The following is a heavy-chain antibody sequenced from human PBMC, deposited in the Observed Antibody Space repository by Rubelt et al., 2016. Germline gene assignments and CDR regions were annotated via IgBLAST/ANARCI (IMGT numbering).Heavy chain of an antibody. CDR2: INHSGST. Sequence: QVQLQQWGAGLLKPSETLSLTCAVYGGSFSGYYWSWIRQPPGKGLEWIGEINHSGSTNYNPSLKSRVTISVDTSKNQFSLKRSSVTAADTAVYYCARGTGIAAALKFDYWGQGTLVTVSS. CDR1: GGSFSGYY. D-gene: IGHD6-13*01. CDR3: ARGTGIAAALKFDY. V-gene: IGHV4-34*01. J-gene: IGHJ4*02.